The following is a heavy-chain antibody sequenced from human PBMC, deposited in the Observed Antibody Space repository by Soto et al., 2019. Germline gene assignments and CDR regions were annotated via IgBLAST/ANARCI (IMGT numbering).Heavy chain of an antibody. D-gene: IGHD6-19*01. J-gene: IGHJ3*02. CDR1: GFTFSSYG. Sequence: GGSLRLSCAASGFTFSSYGMHWVRQAPGKGLEWVAVIWYDGSNKYYADSVKGRFTISRDNSKNTLYLQMNSLRAEDTAVYYCARDVAVAGPTGAFDIWGQGTMVTVSS. CDR2: IWYDGSNK. CDR3: ARDVAVAGPTGAFDI. V-gene: IGHV3-33*01.